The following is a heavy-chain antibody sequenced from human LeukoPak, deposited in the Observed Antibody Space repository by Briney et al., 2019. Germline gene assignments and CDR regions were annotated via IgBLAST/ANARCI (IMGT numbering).Heavy chain of an antibody. Sequence: SETLSLTCTVSGGSISSSSYYWGWIRQPPGKGLEWIGSIYYSGSTYYNPSLKSRVTISVDTSKNHFSLKLSSVTAADTAVYYCARQGVGVVQMDVWGKGTTVTVSS. CDR2: IYYSGST. V-gene: IGHV4-39*01. D-gene: IGHD3-3*01. CDR3: ARQGVGVVQMDV. J-gene: IGHJ6*04. CDR1: GGSISSSSYY.